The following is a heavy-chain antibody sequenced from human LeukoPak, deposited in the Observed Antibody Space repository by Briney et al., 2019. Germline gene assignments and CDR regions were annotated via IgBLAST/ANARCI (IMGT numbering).Heavy chain of an antibody. CDR1: GYTFTGYY. J-gene: IGHJ4*02. Sequence: ASVKVSCKASGYTFTGYYMHWVRQAPGQGLEWMGWINPNSGGTNYAQKFQGRVTMTRDTSISTAYMELSSLRPADTAVYYCVRGTFGSGNSYLVDYIDCWGQGTLVTVSS. CDR3: VRGTFGSGNSYLVDYIDC. CDR2: INPNSGGT. D-gene: IGHD3-10*01. V-gene: IGHV1-2*02.